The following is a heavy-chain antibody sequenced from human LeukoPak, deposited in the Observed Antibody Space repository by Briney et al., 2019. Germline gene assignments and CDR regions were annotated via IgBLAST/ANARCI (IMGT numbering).Heavy chain of an antibody. CDR3: AKRCVGNSGAFDY. CDR1: GFTFSSYG. Sequence: GGSLRLSCAASGFTFSSYGMHWVRQAPGKGLEWVAFIRYDGSNKYYADSVKGRFTISRDNSDNTLYLQMNSLGAEDTAVYYCAKRCVGNSGAFDYWGQGPLVTVSS. D-gene: IGHD7-27*01. V-gene: IGHV3-30*02. CDR2: IRYDGSNK. J-gene: IGHJ4*02.